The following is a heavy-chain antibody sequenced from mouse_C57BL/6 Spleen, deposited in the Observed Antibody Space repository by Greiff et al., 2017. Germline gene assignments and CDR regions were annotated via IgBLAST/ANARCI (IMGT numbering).Heavy chain of an antibody. CDR1: GYTFTEYT. V-gene: IGHV1-62-2*01. CDR3: ARHYVGGSDY. J-gene: IGHJ2*01. D-gene: IGHD1-1*02. Sequence: VNLQQSGAELVKPGAYVKLSCKASGYTFTEYTIHWVKQRSGQGLEWIGCFYPGSGSIQYNDKFKDQATLTADKSSSTVYMELSRLTSDESAVYCCARHYVGGSDYWGQGTTLTVSS. CDR2: FYPGSGSI.